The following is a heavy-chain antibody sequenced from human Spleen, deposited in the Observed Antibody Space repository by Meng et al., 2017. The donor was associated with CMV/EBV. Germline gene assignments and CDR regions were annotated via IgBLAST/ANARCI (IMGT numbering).Heavy chain of an antibody. J-gene: IGHJ6*02. CDR3: ATSIPAATTYYYYYGTDV. CDR1: EFTFSRYE. Sequence: GGSLRLSCAASEFTFSRYEMSWVRQAPGKGLEWVSYISSSGSTIYYADSVKGRFTISRDNAKNSLYLQMNSLRAEDTAVYYCATSIPAATTYYYYYGTDVWGQGTTVTVSS. CDR2: ISSSGSTI. V-gene: IGHV3-48*03. D-gene: IGHD2-2*01.